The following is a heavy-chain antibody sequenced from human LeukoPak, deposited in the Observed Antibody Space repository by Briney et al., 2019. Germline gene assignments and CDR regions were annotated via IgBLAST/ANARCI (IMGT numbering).Heavy chain of an antibody. J-gene: IGHJ3*02. V-gene: IGHV3-7*01. Sequence: GGSLRLSCAASGFTFSSYWMSWVRQAPGKGLEWVANIKQDGSEKYYVDSVKGRFTISRDNAKYSLYLQMNGLRAEDTAVYYCASSGRYGSGSYYKSGAFDIWGQGTMVTVSS. D-gene: IGHD3-10*01. CDR1: GFTFSSYW. CDR2: IKQDGSEK. CDR3: ASSGRYGSGSYYKSGAFDI.